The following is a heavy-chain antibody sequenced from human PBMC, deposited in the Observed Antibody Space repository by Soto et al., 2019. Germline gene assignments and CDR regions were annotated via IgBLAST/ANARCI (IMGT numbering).Heavy chain of an antibody. V-gene: IGHV3-30-3*01. D-gene: IGHD3-10*01. CDR3: ARDYYGSGSYYIPPGDYYYYGMDV. Sequence: GGSLRLSCAASGFTFSSYAMHWVRQAPGKGLEWVAVISYDGSNKYYADSVKGRFTISRDNSKNTLYLQMNSLRAEDTAVYYCARDYYGSGSYYIPPGDYYYYGMDVWGQGTTVTVSS. J-gene: IGHJ6*02. CDR1: GFTFSSYA. CDR2: ISYDGSNK.